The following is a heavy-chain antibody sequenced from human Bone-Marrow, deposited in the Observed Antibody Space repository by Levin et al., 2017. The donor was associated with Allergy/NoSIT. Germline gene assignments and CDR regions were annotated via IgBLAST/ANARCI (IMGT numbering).Heavy chain of an antibody. J-gene: IGHJ4*02. CDR2: VDGDGSST. CDR3: GAGADL. V-gene: IGHV3-74*01. Sequence: PGGSLRLSCVTSGFTFSDYWMHWVRQAPGKGLVWVSRVDGDGSSTYYADFVKGRFTISRDNAKNTLYLQMNSLRAEDTGVYYCGAGADLGGQGTLVTVSS. CDR1: GFTFSDYW.